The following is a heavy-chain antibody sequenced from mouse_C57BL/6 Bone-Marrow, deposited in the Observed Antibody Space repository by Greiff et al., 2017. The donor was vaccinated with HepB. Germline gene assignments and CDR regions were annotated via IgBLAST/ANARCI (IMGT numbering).Heavy chain of an antibody. J-gene: IGHJ1*03. V-gene: IGHV1-54*01. CDR3: ARGEDWYFDV. Sequence: VQLQQSGAELVRPGTSVKVSCKASGYDFTNYLIEWVKQRPGQGLEWIGVINPGSGGTNYNEKFKGKATLTADKSSSTAYMQLSSLTSEDSAVYFCARGEDWYFDVWGTGTTVTVSS. CDR1: GYDFTNYL. CDR2: INPGSGGT.